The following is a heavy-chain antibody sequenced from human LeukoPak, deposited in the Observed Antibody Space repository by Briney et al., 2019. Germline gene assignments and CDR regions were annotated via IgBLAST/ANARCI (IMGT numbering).Heavy chain of an antibody. CDR1: GGSISSSTYY. V-gene: IGHV4-39*01. D-gene: IGHD5-24*01. CDR2: MYYTGNT. CDR3: ARQPRDGHNPRPYYFDY. Sequence: PSETLSLTCTVSGGSISSSTYYWGWIRQPPGKGLDWIGSMYYTGNTYYNPSLKGRVTISVDTSKNQFSLKLTSVTAADTAVYYCARQPRDGHNPRPYYFDYWGQGTLVTVSS. J-gene: IGHJ4*02.